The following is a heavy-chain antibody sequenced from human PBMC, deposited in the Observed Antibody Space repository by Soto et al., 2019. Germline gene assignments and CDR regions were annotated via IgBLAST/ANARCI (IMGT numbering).Heavy chain of an antibody. CDR2: IYSGGST. Sequence: EVQLVETGGGLIQPGGSLRLSCAASGFTVSSNYMSWVRQAPGKGLEWVSVIYSGGSTYYADSVKGRFTISRDNSKNTLYLQMNSLRAEDTAVYYCAKEQKVVRGPFDYWGQGTLVTVSS. D-gene: IGHD3-22*01. J-gene: IGHJ4*02. V-gene: IGHV3-53*02. CDR1: GFTVSSNY. CDR3: AKEQKVVRGPFDY.